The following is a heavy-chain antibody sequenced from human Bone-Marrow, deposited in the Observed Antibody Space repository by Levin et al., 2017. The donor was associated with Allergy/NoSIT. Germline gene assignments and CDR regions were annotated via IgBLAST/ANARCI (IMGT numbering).Heavy chain of an antibody. CDR1: GFTFSSYG. CDR2: IWYDGSNK. D-gene: IGHD3-22*01. J-gene: IGHJ4*02. CDR3: ARGEKATYYYDSSGSIDY. V-gene: IGHV3-33*01. Sequence: GGSLRLSCAASGFTFSSYGMHWVRQAPGKGLEWVAVIWYDGSNKYYADSVKGRFTISRDNSKNTLYLQMNSLRAEDTAVYYCARGEKATYYYDSSGSIDYWGQGTLVTVSS.